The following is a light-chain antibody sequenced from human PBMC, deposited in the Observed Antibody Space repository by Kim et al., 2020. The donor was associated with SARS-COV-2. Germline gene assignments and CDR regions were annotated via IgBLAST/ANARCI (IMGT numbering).Light chain of an antibody. CDR1: SRSSCC. CDR3: NSRDSSGNHVV. Sequence: ALGPTVKTTSQGYSRSSCCASWYQQKPGQAPVLVIYGKNNRPSGIPDRFSGSSSGNTASLTITGAQAEDEADYYCNSRDSSGNHVVFGGGTQLTVL. J-gene: IGLJ2*01. CDR2: GKN. V-gene: IGLV3-19*01.